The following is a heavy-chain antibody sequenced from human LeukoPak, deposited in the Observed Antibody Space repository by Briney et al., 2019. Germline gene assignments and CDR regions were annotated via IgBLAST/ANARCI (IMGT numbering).Heavy chain of an antibody. J-gene: IGHJ4*02. D-gene: IGHD1-26*01. Sequence: GGSLRLSCAASGFTFSSYAMSWVRQAPGKGLEWVSAISTSGGSTYYADSVKGRFTTSRDNSKNTLYLQMNSLRAEDTAVYYCAKEPYSGSQLLDYWGQGTLVTVSS. V-gene: IGHV3-23*01. CDR2: ISTSGGST. CDR3: AKEPYSGSQLLDY. CDR1: GFTFSSYA.